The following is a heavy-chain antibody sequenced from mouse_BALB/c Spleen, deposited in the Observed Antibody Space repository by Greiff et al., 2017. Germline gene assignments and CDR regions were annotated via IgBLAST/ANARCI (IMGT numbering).Heavy chain of an antibody. CDR3: AREPDGGIDAMDY. V-gene: IGHV5-4*02. Sequence: EVKLMESGGGLVKPGGSLKLSCAASGFTFSDYYMYWVRQTPEKRLEWVATISDGGSYTYYPDSVKGRFTISRDNAKNNLYLQMSSLKSEDTAMYYGAREPDGGIDAMDYWGQGTSVTVSS. J-gene: IGHJ4*01. D-gene: IGHD2-3*01. CDR2: ISDGGSYT. CDR1: GFTFSDYY.